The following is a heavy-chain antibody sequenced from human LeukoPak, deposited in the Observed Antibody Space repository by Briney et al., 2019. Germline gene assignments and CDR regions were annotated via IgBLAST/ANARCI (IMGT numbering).Heavy chain of an antibody. CDR2: IYYSGST. Sequence: SSETLSLTCTVSGGSISSSSYYCGWIRQPPGKGLEWIGSIYYSGSTYYNPSLKSRVTISVDTSKNQFSLRLSSVTAADTAVYYCARLAVVVAASGYWGQGTLVTVSS. V-gene: IGHV4-39*01. CDR1: GGSISSSSYY. CDR3: ARLAVVVAASGY. J-gene: IGHJ4*02. D-gene: IGHD2-15*01.